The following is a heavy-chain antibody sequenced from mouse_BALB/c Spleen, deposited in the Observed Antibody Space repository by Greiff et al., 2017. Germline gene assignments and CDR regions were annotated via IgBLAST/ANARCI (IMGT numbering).Heavy chain of an antibody. J-gene: IGHJ4*01. CDR2: ILPGSGST. CDR3: ARDDGYDYAMDY. Sequence: VQLKESGAELMKPGASVKISCKATGYTFSSYWIEWVKQRPGHGLEWIGEILPGSGSTNYNEKFKGKATFTADTSSNTAYMQLSSLTSEDSAVYYCARDDGYDYAMDYWGQGTSVTVSS. V-gene: IGHV1-9*01. CDR1: GYTFSSYW. D-gene: IGHD2-3*01.